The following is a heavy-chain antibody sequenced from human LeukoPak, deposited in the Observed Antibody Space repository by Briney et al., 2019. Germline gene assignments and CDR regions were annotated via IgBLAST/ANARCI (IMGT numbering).Heavy chain of an antibody. CDR3: ARGIVGATVGWFDP. CDR2: TYYSGST. CDR1: SGSINSYY. Sequence: SETLSLTCTVSSGSINSYYWTWIRQPPGKGLEWIGYTYYSGSTNYNPSLKSRVTISVDTSKNQFSLKLSSVTAADTAVYYCARGIVGATVGWFDPWGQGTLVTVSS. D-gene: IGHD1-26*01. J-gene: IGHJ5*02. V-gene: IGHV4-59*08.